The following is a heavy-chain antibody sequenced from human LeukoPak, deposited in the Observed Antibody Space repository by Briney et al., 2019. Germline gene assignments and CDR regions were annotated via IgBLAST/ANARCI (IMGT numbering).Heavy chain of an antibody. CDR3: ARDGSPDVVRGVFGFS. Sequence: PQASVRVSCKASGYTFTSYAMNWVRQAPGQGLEWMGWINTNTGNPTYAQGFTGRFVFSLDTPVSTAYLQISSLKAEDTAVYYCARDGSPDVVRGVFGFSWGQGTLVTVSS. CDR1: GYTFTSYA. CDR2: INTNTGNP. V-gene: IGHV7-4-1*02. J-gene: IGHJ4*02. D-gene: IGHD3-10*01.